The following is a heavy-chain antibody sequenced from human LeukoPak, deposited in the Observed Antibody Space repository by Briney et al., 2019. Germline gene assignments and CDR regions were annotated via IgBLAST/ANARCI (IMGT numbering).Heavy chain of an antibody. CDR2: ISYDGSNK. CDR1: GFTFSSYG. V-gene: IGHV3-30*03. CDR3: AREGVYSPFDP. Sequence: NPGGSLRLSCAASGFTFSSYGMHWVRQAPGKGLEWVAVISYDGSNKYYADSVKGRFTISRDNSKNTLYLQMNSLRAEDTAVYYCAREGVYSPFDPWGQGTLVTVSS. D-gene: IGHD6-13*01. J-gene: IGHJ5*02.